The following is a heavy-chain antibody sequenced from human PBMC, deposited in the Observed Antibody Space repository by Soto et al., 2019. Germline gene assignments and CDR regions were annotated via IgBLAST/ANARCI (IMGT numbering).Heavy chain of an antibody. Sequence: QVPLVQSGAEVKIPGASVKVSCKASGYTFTTYGISWVRQAPGQGLEWMGWISPYNGNTIYAQRFQGRVSMTTDTSTTTAHMELRSLRVDDTAMYYCARVSATGRPFDYWGQGTLVTVSS. J-gene: IGHJ4*02. CDR2: ISPYNGNT. D-gene: IGHD6-13*01. CDR1: GYTFTTYG. CDR3: ARVSATGRPFDY. V-gene: IGHV1-18*04.